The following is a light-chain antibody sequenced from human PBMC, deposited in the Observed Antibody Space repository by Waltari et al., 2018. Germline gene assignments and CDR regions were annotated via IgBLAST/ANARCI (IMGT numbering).Light chain of an antibody. CDR1: QSVSSNY. J-gene: IGKJ2*01. V-gene: IGKV3-20*01. CDR3: QQYGFSPEYT. Sequence: EIVLTQSPGTLSLSPGERATLSCRASQSVSSNYLAWYQQQPGQAPRLLISGASSRATGVTDRFNGSGSRTDFTLTISRLEPEDFAMYYCQQYGFSPEYTFGQGTKLEIK. CDR2: GAS.